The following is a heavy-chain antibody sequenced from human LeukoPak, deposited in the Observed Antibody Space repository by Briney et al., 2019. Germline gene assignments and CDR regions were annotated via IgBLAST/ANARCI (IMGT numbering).Heavy chain of an antibody. CDR1: GYTFTGYY. CDR3: ARDLLFRYSYGCSFDY. J-gene: IGHJ4*02. CDR2: INPNSGGT. V-gene: IGHV1-2*02. Sequence: ASVKVSCKASGYTFTGYYMHWVRQAPGQGLEWMGWINPNSGGTNYAQKFQGRVTMTRDTSISTAYMELSRLRSDDTAVYYCARDLLFRYSYGCSFDYWGQGTLVTVSS. D-gene: IGHD5-18*01.